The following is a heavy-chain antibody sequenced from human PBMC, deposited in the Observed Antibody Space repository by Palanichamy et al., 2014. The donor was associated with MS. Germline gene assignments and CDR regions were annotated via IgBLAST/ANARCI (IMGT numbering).Heavy chain of an antibody. CDR3: ARDLNLSLGQWAATDY. CDR2: SYDGSNK. V-gene: IGHV3-30-3*01. D-gene: IGHD2-8*01. Sequence: SYDGSNKYYVDSVKGRFTISRDNSKNTVYLQMNGLRPEDTAVYYCARDLNLSLGQWAATDYWGQGTLVTVSS. J-gene: IGHJ4*02.